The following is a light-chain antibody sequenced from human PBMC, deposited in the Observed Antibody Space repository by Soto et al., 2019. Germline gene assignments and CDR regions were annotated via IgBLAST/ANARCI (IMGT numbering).Light chain of an antibody. V-gene: IGKV1-39*01. CDR2: AAS. CDR3: QQTYSTPLT. CDR1: QIISIY. J-gene: IGKJ4*01. Sequence: DVQMTQSPSSLSASVGDRVTITCRASQIISIYLNWYQQKPGKAPKLLIYAASNLQSGVPSRFSASEFGTDFTLTISSLQPEDFATYYCQQTYSTPLTFGGGTKVDIK.